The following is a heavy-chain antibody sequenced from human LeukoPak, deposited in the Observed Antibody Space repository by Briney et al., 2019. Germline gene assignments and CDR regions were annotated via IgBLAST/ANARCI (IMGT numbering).Heavy chain of an antibody. V-gene: IGHV3-23*01. J-gene: IGHJ4*02. D-gene: IGHD5-12*01. CDR3: AKDRRLPWDYFDS. CDR2: IDGSGGST. CDR1: GFTFSSYA. Sequence: PGGSLRLSCLASGFTFSSYAMSWFRQAPGRGLEWVSAIDGSGGSTYYADSVKGRFTISRDNSKNTLYLQMHSLRAEDTAIYYCAKDRRLPWDYFDSWGQGTQVTVSS.